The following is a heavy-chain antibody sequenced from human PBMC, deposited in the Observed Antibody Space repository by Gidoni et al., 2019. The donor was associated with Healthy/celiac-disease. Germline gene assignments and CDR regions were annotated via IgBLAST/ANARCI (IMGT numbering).Heavy chain of an antibody. CDR3: ARDRYSSSYGRTYYFDY. CDR2: VYSGSST. CDR1: GFTVSSNY. Sequence: EVQLVESGGGLVQPGGSLRLSCAASGFTVSSNYRSWVRQAPGKGLEWVSVVYSGSSTCYADSVKGRFTISRDNSKNTLYLQMNSLRAEDTAVYYCARDRYSSSYGRTYYFDYWGQGTLVTVSS. V-gene: IGHV3-66*01. J-gene: IGHJ4*02. D-gene: IGHD6-13*01.